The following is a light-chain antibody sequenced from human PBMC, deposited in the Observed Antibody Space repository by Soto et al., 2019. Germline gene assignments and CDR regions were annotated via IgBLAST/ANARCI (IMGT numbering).Light chain of an antibody. CDR3: TSYTSSITYV. J-gene: IGLJ1*01. Sequence: LTQPPSASGTPGQRVTISCTGTSSDVGGYNYVSWYQQHPGKAPKLMIYEVSNRPSGVSNRFSGSKSGNTASLTISGLQAEDEADYYCTSYTSSITYVFGTGTKLTVL. CDR1: SSDVGGYNY. V-gene: IGLV2-14*01. CDR2: EVS.